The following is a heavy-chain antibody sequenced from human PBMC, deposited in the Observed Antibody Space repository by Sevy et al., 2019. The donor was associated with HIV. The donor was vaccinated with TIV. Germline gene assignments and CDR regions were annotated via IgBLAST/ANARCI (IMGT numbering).Heavy chain of an antibody. V-gene: IGHV3-15*01. Sequence: GGSLRLSCAASGFTFRNAWMNWVRQVPGKRLEWVGRIRNNPDGGTTDYAAPVKGRFTISRDDSRSTRYLQMNSLRIEDIAVYYCTTDIVVQSGYSYDFSRINPDFSHNSGADVWGQGTTVTVSS. CDR1: GFTFRNAW. CDR2: IRNNPDGGTT. D-gene: IGHD5-18*01. J-gene: IGHJ6*02. CDR3: TTDIVVQSGYSYDFSRINPDFSHNSGADV.